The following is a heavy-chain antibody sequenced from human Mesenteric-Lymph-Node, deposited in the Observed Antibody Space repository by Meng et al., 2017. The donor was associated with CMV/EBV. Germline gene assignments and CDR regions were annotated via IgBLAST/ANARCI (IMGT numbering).Heavy chain of an antibody. Sequence: AVSGFTFSDYYMTWIRQAPGKGLQWLSYISGIGIYIHYADSVKGRFTISRDNGKNSLYLQMNSLRAEDTAVYYCARDGYSSSGHDYWGQGALVTVSS. D-gene: IGHD6-6*01. CDR2: ISGIGIYI. V-gene: IGHV3-11*04. J-gene: IGHJ4*02. CDR3: ARDGYSSSGHDY. CDR1: GFTFSDYY.